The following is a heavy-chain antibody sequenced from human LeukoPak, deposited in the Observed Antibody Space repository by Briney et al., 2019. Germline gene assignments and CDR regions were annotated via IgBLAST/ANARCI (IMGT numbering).Heavy chain of an antibody. CDR2: ISGGGGST. CDR3: AKGGKWDVTPFDY. V-gene: IGHV3-23*01. Sequence: GGSLRLSCAASGFTFTSYSMNWVRQAPGKGLEWVSTISGGGGSTYYADSVKGRFTISRDNSKNTLYLQVNSLRAEDTAVYYCAKGGKWDVTPFDYWGQGTLVTVSS. CDR1: GFTFTSYS. D-gene: IGHD1-26*01. J-gene: IGHJ4*02.